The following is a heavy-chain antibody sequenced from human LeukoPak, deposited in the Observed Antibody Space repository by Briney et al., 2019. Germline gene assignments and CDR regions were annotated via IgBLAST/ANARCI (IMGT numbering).Heavy chain of an antibody. V-gene: IGHV4-39*07. D-gene: IGHD1-26*01. CDR2: IYSSGRT. Sequence: PSETLSLTCTVSGGSISSTNSSWAWIRQSPRTGLEWLGNIYSSGRTYYNPSLKSRVTISIDTSENQLSLKLTSVTAADTAVYYCARKREGPTTGIDYWGQGTLVTVSS. J-gene: IGHJ4*02. CDR3: ARKREGPTTGIDY. CDR1: GGSISSTNSS.